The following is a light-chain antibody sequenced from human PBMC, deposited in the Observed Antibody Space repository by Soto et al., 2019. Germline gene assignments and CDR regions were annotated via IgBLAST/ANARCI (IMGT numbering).Light chain of an antibody. CDR3: QQYNSYWT. V-gene: IGKV3-20*01. Sequence: EIVLTQSPGTLSLSPGERATLSCRASQSVSSSYLAWYQQKPGQAPRLLIYGASSRATGIPDRFSGSGSETDFTLTISRLEPDDFATYYCQQYNSYWTFGQGTKVDIK. CDR1: QSVSSSY. J-gene: IGKJ1*01. CDR2: GAS.